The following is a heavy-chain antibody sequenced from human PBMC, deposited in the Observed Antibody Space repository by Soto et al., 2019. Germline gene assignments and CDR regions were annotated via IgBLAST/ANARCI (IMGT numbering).Heavy chain of an antibody. CDR1: GFTFSSYG. CDR2: ISYDGSNK. J-gene: IGHJ4*02. CDR3: AKDAWFGELSNFDY. D-gene: IGHD3-10*01. Sequence: VPLVESGGGVVQPGRSLRLSCAASGFTFSSYGMHWVRQAPGKGLEWVAVISYDGSNKYYADSVKGRFTISRDNSKNTLYLQMNSLRAEDTAVYYCAKDAWFGELSNFDYWGQGTLVTVSS. V-gene: IGHV3-30*18.